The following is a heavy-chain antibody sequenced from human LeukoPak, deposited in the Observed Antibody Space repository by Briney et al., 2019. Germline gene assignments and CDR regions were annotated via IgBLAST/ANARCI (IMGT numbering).Heavy chain of an antibody. CDR1: RFTFSDYY. CDR3: ARGPASPWYYDFWSGYFDY. V-gene: IGHV3-11*01. D-gene: IGHD3-3*01. CDR2: INSSGSTI. Sequence: GGSLRLSCAASRFTFSDYYMSWIRQAPGKGLEWVSYINSSGSTIYYTDSVKGRFTISRDNAKNSLYLQMNSLRAEDTAVYYCARGPASPWYYDFWSGYFDYWGQGTLVTVSS. J-gene: IGHJ4*02.